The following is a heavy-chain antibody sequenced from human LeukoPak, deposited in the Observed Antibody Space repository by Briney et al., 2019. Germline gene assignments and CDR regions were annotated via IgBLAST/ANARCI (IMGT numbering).Heavy chain of an antibody. CDR1: GYTFIGNY. J-gene: IGHJ4*02. CDR3: ARGWGRVSLSYFDY. Sequence: ASVKVSCKASGYTFIGNYMHWVRQAPGQGLEWMGWINPNSGGTNYAQKFQGRVTMTRDTSISTAYMELSRLRSDDTAVYYRARGWGRVSLSYFDYWGQGTLVTVSS. CDR2: INPNSGGT. D-gene: IGHD6-13*01. V-gene: IGHV1-2*02.